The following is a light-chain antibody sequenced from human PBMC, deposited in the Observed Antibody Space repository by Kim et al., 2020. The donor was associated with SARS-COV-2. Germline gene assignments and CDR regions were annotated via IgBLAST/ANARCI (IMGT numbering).Light chain of an antibody. CDR3: QVWDTTSNNYV. CDR2: YDS. CDR1: NIESKS. V-gene: IGLV3-21*04. Sequence: SYELTQPPSVSVAPGKTARITCWGDNIESKSVHWYQQKPGQAPVLVIYYDSDRPSGIPERFSGSNSGNTATLTLSRVEAGDEADYFCQVWDTTSNNYVFG. J-gene: IGLJ6*01.